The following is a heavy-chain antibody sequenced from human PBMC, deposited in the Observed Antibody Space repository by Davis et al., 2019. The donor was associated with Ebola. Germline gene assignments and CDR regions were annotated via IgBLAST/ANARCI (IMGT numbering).Heavy chain of an antibody. Sequence: PGGSLRLSCAASGFTFSSYWMSWVRQAPGKGLEWVANIKQDGSEKYYVDSVKGRFTISRDNAKNSLYLQMNSLRAEETAVYYCARDPDYYYDSSGSGGQGTLVTVSS. D-gene: IGHD3-22*01. CDR2: IKQDGSEK. V-gene: IGHV3-7*03. J-gene: IGHJ4*02. CDR3: ARDPDYYYDSSGS. CDR1: GFTFSSYW.